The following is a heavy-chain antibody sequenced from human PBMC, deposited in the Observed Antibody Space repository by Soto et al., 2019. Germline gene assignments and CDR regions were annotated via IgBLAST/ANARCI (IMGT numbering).Heavy chain of an antibody. Sequence: PSETLSLTGAVSGRSISSSSYYWCWIRQPPGKGLEWIGSIYYSGSTYYNPSLKSRVTISVDTSKNQFSLKLSSVTAADTAVYYCARHNLGKYSSGEGWFDPWGQGTLLTVSS. CDR1: GRSISSSSYY. D-gene: IGHD6-19*01. J-gene: IGHJ5*02. CDR3: ARHNLGKYSSGEGWFDP. CDR2: IYYSGST. V-gene: IGHV4-39*01.